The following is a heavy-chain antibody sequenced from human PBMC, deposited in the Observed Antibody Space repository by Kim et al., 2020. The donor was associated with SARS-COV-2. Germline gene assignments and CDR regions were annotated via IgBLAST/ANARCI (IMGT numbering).Heavy chain of an antibody. J-gene: IGHJ5*02. CDR2: IYYSGST. V-gene: IGHV4-39*07. CDR1: GGSISSSSYY. Sequence: SETLSLTCTVSGGSISSSSYYWGWIRQPPGKGLEWIGSIYYSGSTYYNPSLKSRVTISVDTSKNQFSLKLSSVTAADTAVYYCARDQGGAAAGTGWFDP. CDR3: ARDQGGAAAGTGWFDP. D-gene: IGHD6-13*01.